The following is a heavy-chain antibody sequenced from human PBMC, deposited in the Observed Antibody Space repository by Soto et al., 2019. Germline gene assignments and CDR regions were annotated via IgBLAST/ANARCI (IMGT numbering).Heavy chain of an antibody. CDR2: ISYDGHYK. D-gene: IGHD3-22*01. Sequence: PGGSLRLYCTASGVIFSSYAIHWVRQAPGKGLEWVAVISYDGHYKYYSDSVKGRFTISRDNSKNILCLQMNSLRTEDTAVYSCARPLRAFSMIEDYYNYPMDVWGQGTTVTVSS. CDR1: GVIFSSYA. CDR3: ARPLRAFSMIEDYYNYPMDV. V-gene: IGHV3-30-3*01. J-gene: IGHJ6*02.